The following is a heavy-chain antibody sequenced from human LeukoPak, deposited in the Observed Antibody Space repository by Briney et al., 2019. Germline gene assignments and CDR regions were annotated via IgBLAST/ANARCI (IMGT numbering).Heavy chain of an antibody. Sequence: PGRSLRLSCTASGFTFGDYAMSWVRQAPGKGLEWVSAISGSGGATYYADSVKGRFTISRDNSKNTLYLQMNSLRAEDTALYYCASLDYFDSSDYGDYWGQGTLVTVSS. CDR3: ASLDYFDSSDYGDY. V-gene: IGHV3-23*01. CDR2: ISGSGGAT. D-gene: IGHD3-22*01. CDR1: GFTFGDYA. J-gene: IGHJ4*02.